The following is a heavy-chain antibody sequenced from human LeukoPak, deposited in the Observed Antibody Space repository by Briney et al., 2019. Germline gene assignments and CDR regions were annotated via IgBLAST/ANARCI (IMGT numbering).Heavy chain of an antibody. CDR2: ITTSGST. D-gene: IGHD5-12*01. V-gene: IGHV3-23*01. CDR3: ARARVRLPFDS. J-gene: IGHJ4*02. Sequence: GGSLRLSCAASGLTASHNVNNAMSWVRHAPGKGLEWVSGITTSGSTYYADSVKGRFTISRDNSKNTLFLQMNSLIAEDTAVYYCARARVRLPFDSWGQGTLVTVSS. CDR1: GLTASHNVNNA.